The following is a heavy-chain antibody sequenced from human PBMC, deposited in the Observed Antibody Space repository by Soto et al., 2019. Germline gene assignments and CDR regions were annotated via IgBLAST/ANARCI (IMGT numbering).Heavy chain of an antibody. CDR3: ARAEMATITFDY. CDR1: GYTFTSYY. D-gene: IGHD4-4*01. V-gene: IGHV1-46*01. J-gene: IGHJ4*02. Sequence: QVQLVQSGAEVKKPGASVKVSCKASGYTFTSYYMHWVRQAPGQGLEWMGIINPSGGSTSYAQKFQGGVTMTRDTSTSTVYMELSSLRSEDTAVYYCARAEMATITFDYWGQGTLVTVSS. CDR2: INPSGGST.